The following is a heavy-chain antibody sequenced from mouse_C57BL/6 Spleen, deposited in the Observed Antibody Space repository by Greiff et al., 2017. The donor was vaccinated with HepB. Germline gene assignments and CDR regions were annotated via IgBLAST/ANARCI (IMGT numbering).Heavy chain of an antibody. J-gene: IGHJ2*01. V-gene: IGHV1-82*01. CDR2: IYPGDGDT. CDR3: ARSEVLRYSYYFDY. CDR1: GYAFSSSW. D-gene: IGHD1-1*01. Sequence: VQLQQSGPELVKPGASVKISCKASGYAFSSSWMNWVKQRPGKGLEWIGRIYPGDGDTNYNGKFKGKATLTADKSSSTAYMQLRSLTSEDSAVYFCARSEVLRYSYYFDYWGQGTTLTVSS.